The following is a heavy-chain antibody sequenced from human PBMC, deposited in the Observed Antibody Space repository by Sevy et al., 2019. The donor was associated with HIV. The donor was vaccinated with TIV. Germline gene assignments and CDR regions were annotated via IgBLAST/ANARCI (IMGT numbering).Heavy chain of an antibody. D-gene: IGHD6-19*01. J-gene: IGHJ6*03. CDR1: GFTFSGSA. CDR2: IRSKANSYAT. CDR3: TRIQYSSGWYSSHYMDV. Sequence: GGSLRLSCAASGFTFSGSAMHWVRQASGKGLEWVARIRSKANSYATAYAASVKGRFTISRDDSKNTAYLQMNSLKTEDTAVYYCTRIQYSSGWYSSHYMDVWGKGTTVTVSS. V-gene: IGHV3-73*01.